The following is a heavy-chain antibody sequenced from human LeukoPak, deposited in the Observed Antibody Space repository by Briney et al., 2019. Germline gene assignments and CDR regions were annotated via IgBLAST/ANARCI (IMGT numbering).Heavy chain of an antibody. D-gene: IGHD6-6*01. CDR3: ARWSGSVTARNYYYYMDV. Sequence: SESLSLTCTVSGGSISSYYWNWIRQPAGKGLEWIGRIYTSGSTNYNPSLKSRVTMSVDTSKNQFSLKLSSVTAADTAVYYCARWSGSVTARNYYYYMDVWGEGTTVTVSS. V-gene: IGHV4-4*07. CDR1: GGSISSYY. CDR2: IYTSGST. J-gene: IGHJ6*03.